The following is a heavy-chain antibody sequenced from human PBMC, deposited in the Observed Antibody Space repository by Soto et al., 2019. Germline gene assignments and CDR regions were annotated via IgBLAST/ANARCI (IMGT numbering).Heavy chain of an antibody. V-gene: IGHV3-73*02. CDR3: TRRVGAFSLGDY. D-gene: IGHD1-26*01. J-gene: IGHJ4*02. CDR2: IRSKANSYAT. Sequence: EVQLVESGGGLVQPGGSLKLSCAASGFTFSGSAMHWVRQASGKGLEWVGRIRSKANSYATAYAASVKGRFTISRDDSKNTAYLQMNSLKTEDTAVYYCTRRVGAFSLGDYWGQGTLVTVST. CDR1: GFTFSGSA.